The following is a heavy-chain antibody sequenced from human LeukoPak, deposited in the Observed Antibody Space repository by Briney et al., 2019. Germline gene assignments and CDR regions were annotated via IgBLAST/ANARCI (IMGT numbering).Heavy chain of an antibody. CDR1: GFTFGDYG. Sequence: GESLKISCTTSGFTFGDYGFNWGRQAPGRGVEWVGFIRSKVHDSTPQYAASVKGRFTISRDDSKDIAYLQMNSLKTEDTAVYYCTRAGGYDNFLDYWGQGTPVTVSS. D-gene: IGHD5-12*01. J-gene: IGHJ4*02. V-gene: IGHV3-49*04. CDR2: IRSKVHDSTP. CDR3: TRAGGYDNFLDY.